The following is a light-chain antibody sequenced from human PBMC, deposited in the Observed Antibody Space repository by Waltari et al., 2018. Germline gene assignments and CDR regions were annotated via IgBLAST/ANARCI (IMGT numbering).Light chain of an antibody. CDR3: SSQSSNDVVL. Sequence: QSALTQPASVSGSPGQSVTIFCAGTSNDVGGYNSVSWYQEHPGQAPRVIIYDVSDRPPVVSDRFSGSKSGNTASLTISGLQAEDEADYYCSSQSSNDVVLFGGGTKLTVL. CDR1: SNDVGGYNS. CDR2: DVS. J-gene: IGLJ2*01. V-gene: IGLV2-14*01.